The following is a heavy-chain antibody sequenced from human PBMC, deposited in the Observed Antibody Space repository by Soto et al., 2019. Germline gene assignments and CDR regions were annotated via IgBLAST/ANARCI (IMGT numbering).Heavy chain of an antibody. Sequence: PGGSLRLSCAASGFTFSSYGMHWVRQAPGKGLEWVAVISYDGSNKYYADSVKGRFTISRDNSKNTLYLQMNSLRAEDTAVYYCAKVYGGGFLDYWGQGTLVTVSS. J-gene: IGHJ4*02. CDR1: GFTFSSYG. CDR2: ISYDGSNK. D-gene: IGHD2-8*01. V-gene: IGHV3-30*18. CDR3: AKVYGGGFLDY.